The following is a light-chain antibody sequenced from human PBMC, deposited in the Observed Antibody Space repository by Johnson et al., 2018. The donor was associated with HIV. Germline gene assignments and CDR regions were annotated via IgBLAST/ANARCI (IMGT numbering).Light chain of an antibody. CDR1: SSNIGNFY. CDR2: ESN. Sequence: QSVLTQPPSVSAAPGQRVTISCSGSSSNIGNFYVSWYQQLPGTAPKLLICESNKRPSGIPNRFSGSKSGTSATLGITGLQTGDEADYYCGTWDSRLSVYVFGTGTKVTVL. J-gene: IGLJ1*01. V-gene: IGLV1-51*02. CDR3: GTWDSRLSVYV.